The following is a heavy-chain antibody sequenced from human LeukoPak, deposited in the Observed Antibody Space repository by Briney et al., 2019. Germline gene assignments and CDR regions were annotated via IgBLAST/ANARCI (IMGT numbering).Heavy chain of an antibody. CDR2: TNHSGST. CDR1: GGSFSGYY. Sequence: PSETLSLTCAVYGGSFSGYYWSLIRQPPGKGLEWIGETNHSGSTNYNPSLKSRVTISVDTSKNQFSLKLSSVTAADTAVYYCARGRYPRPWMIDSSSWPNDYWGQGTLVTVSS. D-gene: IGHD6-13*01. CDR3: ARGRYPRPWMIDSSSWPNDY. J-gene: IGHJ4*02. V-gene: IGHV4-34*01.